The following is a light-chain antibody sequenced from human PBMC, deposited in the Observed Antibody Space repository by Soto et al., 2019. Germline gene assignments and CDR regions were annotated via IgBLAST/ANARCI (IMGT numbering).Light chain of an antibody. Sequence: QSVLTQPASVSGSPGQSITIACTGTSSDVGGYKHVSWYQHHPGKAPKLMIYEVSNRPSGVSNRFSGTKSGYTASLTISGLQAEDEADYYCNSQRSIGTRVFGTGTKVTVL. CDR3: NSQRSIGTRV. CDR2: EVS. J-gene: IGLJ1*01. V-gene: IGLV2-14*01. CDR1: SSDVGGYKH.